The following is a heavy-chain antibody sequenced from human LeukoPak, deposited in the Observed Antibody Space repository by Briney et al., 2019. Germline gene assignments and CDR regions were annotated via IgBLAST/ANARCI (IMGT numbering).Heavy chain of an antibody. V-gene: IGHV1-24*01. D-gene: IGHD3-3*01. Sequence: GASVKVPCKVSGYTLTELSMHWVRQAPGKGLEWMGGFDPEDGETIYAQKFQGRGTMTEDTTTDTAYMELSSLRSEDTAVYYCATGTFLEWLLELRYWGQGTLVTVSS. J-gene: IGHJ4*02. CDR3: ATGTFLEWLLELRY. CDR2: FDPEDGET. CDR1: GYTLTELS.